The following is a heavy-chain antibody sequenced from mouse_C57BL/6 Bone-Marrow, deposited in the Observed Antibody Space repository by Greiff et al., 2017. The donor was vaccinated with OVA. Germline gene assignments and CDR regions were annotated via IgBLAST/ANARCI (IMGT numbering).Heavy chain of an antibody. V-gene: IGHV10-1*01. Sequence: EVKLVESGGGLVQPKGSLKLSCAASGFSFNTYAMNWVRQAPGKGLEWVARIKSKSNNYATYYADSVKDRFTISRDDSESMLYLQMNNLKTEDTAMYYCVRTEYYGSSPWFAYWGQGTLVTVSA. J-gene: IGHJ3*01. CDR2: IKSKSNNYAT. CDR1: GFSFNTYA. CDR3: VRTEYYGSSPWFAY. D-gene: IGHD1-1*01.